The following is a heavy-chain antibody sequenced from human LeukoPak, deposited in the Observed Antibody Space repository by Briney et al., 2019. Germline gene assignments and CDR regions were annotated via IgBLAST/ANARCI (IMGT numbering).Heavy chain of an antibody. J-gene: IGHJ4*02. D-gene: IGHD4-17*01. CDR2: ISGGGSYT. CDR1: GFTFSTYA. V-gene: IGHV3-23*01. CDR3: AKDSRGTTTTIYYFDC. Sequence: GGSLRLSCAASGFTFSTYAMTWVRQAPGKGLEWVSGISGGGSYTYCADSVKGRFTISRDNSKNTLSLQMNSLRAEDTAVYYCAKDSRGTTTTIYYFDCWGQGTLVTVSS.